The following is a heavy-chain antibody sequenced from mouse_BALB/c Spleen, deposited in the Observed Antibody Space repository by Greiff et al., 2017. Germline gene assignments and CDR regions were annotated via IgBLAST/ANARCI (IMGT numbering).Heavy chain of an antibody. J-gene: IGHJ1*01. Sequence: VQLQQSGAELVKPGASVKLSCTASGFNIKDTYMHWVKQRPEQGLEWIGRIDPANGNTKYDPKFQGKATITADTSSNTAYLQLSSLTSEDTAVYYCARAKTAYWYFDVWGAGTTVTVSS. D-gene: IGHD1-2*01. CDR2: IDPANGNT. CDR1: GFNIKDTY. V-gene: IGHV14-3*02. CDR3: ARAKTAYWYFDV.